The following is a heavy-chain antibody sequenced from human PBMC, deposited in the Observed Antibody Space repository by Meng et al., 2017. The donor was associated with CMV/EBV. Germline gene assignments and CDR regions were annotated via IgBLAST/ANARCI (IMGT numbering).Heavy chain of an antibody. CDR1: GFTFSSYW. D-gene: IGHD6-19*01. V-gene: IGHV3-74*01. CDR2: INSDGSST. Sequence: ASGFTFSSYWMNWVRQAPGKGLVWVSRINSDGSSTSYADSVKGRFTISRDNAKNTLYLQMNSLRADDTAVYYCASPPGYSSGWYLNWGQGTLVTVSS. CDR3: ASPPGYSSGWYLN. J-gene: IGHJ4*02.